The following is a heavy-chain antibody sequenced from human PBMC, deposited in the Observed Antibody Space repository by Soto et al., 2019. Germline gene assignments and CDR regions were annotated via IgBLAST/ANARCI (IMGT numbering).Heavy chain of an antibody. J-gene: IGHJ4*02. CDR3: AKDMGVGYCSGGSCYSAFDY. V-gene: IGHV3-9*01. D-gene: IGHD2-15*01. Sequence: GGSLRLSCAASGFTFDDYAMHWVRQAPGKGLEWVSGISWNSGSIGYADSVKGRFTISRDNAKNSLYLQMNSLRAEDTALYYCAKDMGVGYCSGGSCYSAFDYWGQGTLVTVSS. CDR2: ISWNSGSI. CDR1: GFTFDDYA.